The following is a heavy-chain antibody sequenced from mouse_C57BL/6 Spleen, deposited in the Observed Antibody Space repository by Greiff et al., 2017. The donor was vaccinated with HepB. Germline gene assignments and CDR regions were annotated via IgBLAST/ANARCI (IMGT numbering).Heavy chain of an antibody. CDR1: GYTFTSYW. Sequence: QVQLQQPGTELVKPGASVKLSCKASGYTFTSYWMHWVKQRPGQGLEWIGNINPSNGGTNYNEKFKSKATLTVDKSSSTAYMQLSSLTSEDSAVYCCARGDSLYWYFDVWGTGTTVTVSS. D-gene: IGHD3-3*01. CDR3: ARGDSLYWYFDV. CDR2: INPSNGGT. V-gene: IGHV1-53*01. J-gene: IGHJ1*03.